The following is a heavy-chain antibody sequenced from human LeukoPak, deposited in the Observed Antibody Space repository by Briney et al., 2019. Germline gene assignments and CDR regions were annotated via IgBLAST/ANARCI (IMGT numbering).Heavy chain of an antibody. CDR2: IWYDGSTK. J-gene: IGHJ4*02. Sequence: PGRSLRLSCAASGFNFSDYAIHWVRQAPGKGLEWVAVIWYDGSTKYYADSVKGRFTISRDNSKNTLYLQMNSLRDEDTAVYYCAKPRCGGDSCFLTPFDYWGQGTLLTVSS. CDR3: AKPRCGGDSCFLTPFDY. V-gene: IGHV3-33*06. CDR1: GFNFSDYA. D-gene: IGHD2-15*01.